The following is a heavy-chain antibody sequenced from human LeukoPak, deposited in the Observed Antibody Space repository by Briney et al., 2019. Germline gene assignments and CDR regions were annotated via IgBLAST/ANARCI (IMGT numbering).Heavy chain of an antibody. Sequence: GESLKISCKGSGYTFTAYWISWVRQMPGKGLEWMGIFHPGDFDTRYSPSFQGQVTISADESISTAYLQWSSLQASDTAIYYCARGSRSSMQFFDFWGQGTQVTVSS. D-gene: IGHD2/OR15-2a*01. V-gene: IGHV5-51*01. J-gene: IGHJ4*02. CDR3: ARGSRSSMQFFDF. CDR2: FHPGDFDT. CDR1: GYTFTAYW.